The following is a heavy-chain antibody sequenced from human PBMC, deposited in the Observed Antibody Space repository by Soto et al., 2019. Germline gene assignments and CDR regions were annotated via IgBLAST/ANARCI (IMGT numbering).Heavy chain of an antibody. CDR1: GASISGFY. Sequence: QVQLQESGPGLVKPSETLSLTCTVSGASISGFYWSWIRKSAGKGLEWIGRIYTTGTTDYNPSLKSRVMMSVDTAKKQFSLELRSVTAADTAVYYCGREVTKTLRDWFDPWGQGISVTVAS. D-gene: IGHD1-1*01. CDR3: GREVTKTLRDWFDP. J-gene: IGHJ5*02. V-gene: IGHV4-4*07. CDR2: IYTTGTT.